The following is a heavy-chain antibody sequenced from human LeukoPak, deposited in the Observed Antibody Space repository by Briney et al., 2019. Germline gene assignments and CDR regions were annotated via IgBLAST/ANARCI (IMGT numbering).Heavy chain of an antibody. CDR2: INPTSDST. V-gene: IGHV1-46*01. Sequence: ASVKVSCKATGYTFTNYYIHWVRQAPGQGPEWMGIINPTSDSTAYTQKFQCRVTMTRDTSTSTVYMELSSLRSDDTAVYYCARLGYYYDSLGHYDYWGQGTLVIVSS. CDR1: GYTFTNYY. CDR3: ARLGYYYDSLGHYDY. J-gene: IGHJ4*02. D-gene: IGHD3-22*01.